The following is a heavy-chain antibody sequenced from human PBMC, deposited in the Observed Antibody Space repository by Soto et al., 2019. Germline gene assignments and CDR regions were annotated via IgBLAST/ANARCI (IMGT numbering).Heavy chain of an antibody. D-gene: IGHD5-18*01. V-gene: IGHV3-9*01. J-gene: IGHJ4*02. Sequence: EVQLVESGGGLVQPGRSLRLSCAASGFTFDDYAMHWVRQAPGKGLEWVSGISWNSGSIGYADSVKGRFTISRDNAKNSLYLQMNSLRTEDTALYYCAKVVGSYGTFDYWGQGTLVTVSS. CDR1: GFTFDDYA. CDR3: AKVVGSYGTFDY. CDR2: ISWNSGSI.